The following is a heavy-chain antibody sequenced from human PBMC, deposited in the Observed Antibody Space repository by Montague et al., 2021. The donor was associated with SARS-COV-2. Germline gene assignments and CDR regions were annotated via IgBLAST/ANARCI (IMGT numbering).Heavy chain of an antibody. V-gene: IGHV4-39*06. J-gene: IGHJ6*02. D-gene: IGHD3-16*01. CDR3: AKAKDRERSDGATWGFYGMDV. CDR1: GASVTMSSYY. CDR2: ISYSGST. Sequence: SETLSLTCTVSGASVTMSSYYWVWLRQSPGKGLEWIGSISYSGSTYSNPSLKSRVAISLDMSKNQFPLELSFVSAADTAIYYCAKAKDRERSDGATWGFYGMDVWGQGTTVIVSS.